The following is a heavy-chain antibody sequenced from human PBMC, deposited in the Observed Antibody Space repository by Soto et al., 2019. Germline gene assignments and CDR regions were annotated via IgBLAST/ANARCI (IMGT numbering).Heavy chain of an antibody. CDR3: AMAQITAQYYFDY. V-gene: IGHV3-11*06. CDR1: GVIFSIYY. Sequence: GGSLRLSCAASGVIFSIYYMGGIRQAPGKGLEWVSYISGSGSYTNYADSVKGRFTISRDNAKNSLYLQIYSLRAEDTAVYYCAMAQITAQYYFDYWGQGALVTVSS. J-gene: IGHJ4*02. D-gene: IGHD6-6*01. CDR2: ISGSGSYT.